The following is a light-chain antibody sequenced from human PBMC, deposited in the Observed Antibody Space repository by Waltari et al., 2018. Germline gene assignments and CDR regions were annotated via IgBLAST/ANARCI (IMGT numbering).Light chain of an antibody. J-gene: IGKJ1*01. Sequence: EMVVTQSPATLSLSPGERATLSCRTSQTIGTSLAWYQQRPGQAPRLLIYRASTRGTGIPDRFSGSGSESEFTLTISSLQSEDVALYYCQQYNNWPPGTFGQGTKVEI. CDR2: RAS. CDR1: QTIGTS. V-gene: IGKV3-15*01. CDR3: QQYNNWPPGT.